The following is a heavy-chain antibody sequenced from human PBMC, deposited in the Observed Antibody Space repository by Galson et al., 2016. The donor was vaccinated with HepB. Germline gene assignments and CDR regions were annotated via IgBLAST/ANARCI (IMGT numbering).Heavy chain of an antibody. J-gene: IGHJ4*02. V-gene: IGHV4-61*02. Sequence: TLSLTCTVSGASISSGVHYWSWIRQPAGKGLEWIGRIYTIDTTTYNPSLESRVTMSVDTSKNQFSLKLTSVTALDTAVYFCARTGYCTDSVCAYFFDNWGLGTLVTVSS. D-gene: IGHD2-8*02. CDR1: GASISSGVHY. CDR3: ARTGYCTDSVCAYFFDN. CDR2: IYTIDTT.